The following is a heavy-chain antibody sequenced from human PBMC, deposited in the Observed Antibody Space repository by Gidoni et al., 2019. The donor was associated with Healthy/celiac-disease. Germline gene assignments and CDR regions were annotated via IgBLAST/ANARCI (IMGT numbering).Heavy chain of an antibody. CDR2: IKSKTDGGTT. CDR3: TTASGSLFYYYYGMDV. Sequence: EVQLVESGGGLVKPGGSLRLSCAASGFTFSNAWMGWVRQAPGKGLEWVGRIKSKTDGGTTDYAAPVKGRFTISRDDSKNTLYLQMNSLKTEDTAVYYCTTASGSLFYYYYGMDVWGQGTTVTVSS. CDR1: GFTFSNAW. V-gene: IGHV3-15*01. D-gene: IGHD3-10*01. J-gene: IGHJ6*02.